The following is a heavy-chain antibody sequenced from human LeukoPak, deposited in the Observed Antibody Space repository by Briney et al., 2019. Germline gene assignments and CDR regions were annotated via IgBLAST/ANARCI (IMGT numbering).Heavy chain of an antibody. CDR3: AKEVSGSYDY. D-gene: IGHD1-26*01. CDR2: IWYDGSNK. V-gene: IGHV3-33*06. CDR1: GFTFSSYG. J-gene: IGHJ4*02. Sequence: GGSLRLSCAASGFTFSSYGMHWVRQAPGKGLEWVATIWYDGSNKYYADSVKGRFTISRDNSKNTLYLQMNCLRAEDTAVYYCAKEVSGSYDYWGQGPLVTVSS.